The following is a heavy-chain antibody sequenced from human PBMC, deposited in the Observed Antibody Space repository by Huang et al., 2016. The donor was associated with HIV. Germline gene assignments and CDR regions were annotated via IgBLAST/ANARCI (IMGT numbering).Heavy chain of an antibody. CDR3: ARDKEAGTPFFDP. V-gene: IGHV1-3*01. Sequence: QVQLVQSGAEVEKPGASVNLSCKASGFNFLTYALHWVRQAPGQRLEWIGWINGEGLTKYSQKFQGRVTSTRDRSASTVYVDFKSLTYEDTAVYYCARDKEAGTPFFDPWGQGTLVTVSS. CDR1: GFNFLTYA. J-gene: IGHJ5*02. CDR2: INGEGLT. D-gene: IGHD6-19*01.